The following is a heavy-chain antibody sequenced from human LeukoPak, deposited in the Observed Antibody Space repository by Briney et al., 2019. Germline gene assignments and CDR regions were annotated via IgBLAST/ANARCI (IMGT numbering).Heavy chain of an antibody. J-gene: IGHJ4*02. V-gene: IGHV3-21*04. Sequence: GGSLRLSCAASGFTFSSLTMNWVRQAPGKGLEWVSSISSNSGETNYADSVKGRFTITRDNSKNTLYLQLNSLRAEDTAVYYCGSGSGYSCYDREIDYWGQGTLVTVSS. CDR3: GSGSGYSCYDREIDY. D-gene: IGHD5-12*01. CDR1: GFTFSSLT. CDR2: ISSNSGET.